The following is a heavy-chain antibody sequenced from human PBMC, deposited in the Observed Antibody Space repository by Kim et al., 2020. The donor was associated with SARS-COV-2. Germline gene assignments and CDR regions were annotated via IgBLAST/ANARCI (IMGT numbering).Heavy chain of an antibody. CDR1: GYTFTSYG. CDR2: ISAYNGNT. D-gene: IGHD3-10*01. CDR3: ARVWFERAARSGSAGAFDI. J-gene: IGHJ3*02. Sequence: ASVKVSCKASGYTFTSYGISWVRQAPGQGLEWMGWISAYNGNTNYAQKLQGRVTMTTDTSTSTAYMELRSLRSDDTAVYYCARVWFERAARSGSAGAFDIWGQGTMVTVSS. V-gene: IGHV1-18*01.